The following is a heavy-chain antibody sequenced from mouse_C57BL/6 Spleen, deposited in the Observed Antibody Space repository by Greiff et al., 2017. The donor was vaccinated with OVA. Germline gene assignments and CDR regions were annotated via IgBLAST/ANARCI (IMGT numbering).Heavy chain of an antibody. CDR1: GFNIKDYY. V-gene: IGHV14-2*01. CDR3: ARIFTTVVANYFDY. J-gene: IGHJ2*01. Sequence: VQLQQSGAELVKPGASVKLSCTASGFNIKDYYMHWVKQRTEQGLEWIGRIDPEDGETKYAPKFQGKATMTADTSSNTAYLQLSSLTSEDTAVYYCARIFTTVVANYFDYWGQGTTLTVSS. CDR2: IDPEDGET. D-gene: IGHD1-1*01.